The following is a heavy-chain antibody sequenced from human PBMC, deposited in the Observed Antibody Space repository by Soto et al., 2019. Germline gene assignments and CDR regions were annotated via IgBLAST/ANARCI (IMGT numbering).Heavy chain of an antibody. V-gene: IGHV3-23*01. CDR1: GFTFKDCA. D-gene: IGHD3-10*01. CDR2: FRTSGDGGTT. Sequence: GGSLRLSCSTSGFTFKDCAISWVRQAPGKGLEWVSGFRTSGDGGTTYYADSVKGRFTISRDNSKNMLFLQMNSLRAEDTAIYYCAKKVNSGPGSQYFDYWGQGTLVTVSS. J-gene: IGHJ4*02. CDR3: AKKVNSGPGSQYFDY.